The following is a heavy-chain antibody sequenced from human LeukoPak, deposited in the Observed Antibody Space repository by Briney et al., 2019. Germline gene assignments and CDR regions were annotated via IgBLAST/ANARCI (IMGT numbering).Heavy chain of an antibody. Sequence: PGGSLRLTCAASGFTFTNYAMTWVRRAPGKGLEWVSSISAIGAKTYYADSVKGRFTVSRDNSKNSLYLQMSSLTAADTAVYYCAKDRSIGTYYTFDHWGQGTLVTVSS. D-gene: IGHD1-26*01. CDR3: AKDRSIGTYYTFDH. CDR1: GFTFTNYA. J-gene: IGHJ4*02. V-gene: IGHV3-23*01. CDR2: ISAIGAKT.